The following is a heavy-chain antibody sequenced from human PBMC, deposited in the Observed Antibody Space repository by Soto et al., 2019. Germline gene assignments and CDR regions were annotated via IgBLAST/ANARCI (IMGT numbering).Heavy chain of an antibody. V-gene: IGHV1-8*01. J-gene: IGHJ6*02. Sequence: ASVKVSCKASGYTFTSYDITWVRQATGQGLEWMGWMNPNSGNTGYAQKFQGRVTMTRNTSISTAYMELSSLRSEDTAVYYCARGYYGSGSQPRGYYYYGMDVWGQGTTVTVSS. CDR3: ARGYYGSGSQPRGYYYYGMDV. CDR2: MNPNSGNT. D-gene: IGHD3-10*01. CDR1: GYTFTSYD.